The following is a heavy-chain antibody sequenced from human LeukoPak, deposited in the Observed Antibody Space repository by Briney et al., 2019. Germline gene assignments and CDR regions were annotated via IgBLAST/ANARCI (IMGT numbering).Heavy chain of an antibody. D-gene: IGHD2/OR15-2a*01. CDR2: INAGNGNT. V-gene: IGHV1-3*01. Sequence: ASVKVSCKASGYTFTDYALHWVRQAPGQRLEWMGWINAGNGNTKYSQKFQGRVSITRDTSASTAYMELSSLRSEDTAVYYCARDLSAGPTDYWGQGTLVTVSS. CDR1: GYTFTDYA. CDR3: ARDLSAGPTDY. J-gene: IGHJ4*02.